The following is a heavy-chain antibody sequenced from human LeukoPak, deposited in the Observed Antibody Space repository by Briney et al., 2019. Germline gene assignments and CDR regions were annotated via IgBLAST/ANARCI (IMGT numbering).Heavy chain of an antibody. J-gene: IGHJ5*02. D-gene: IGHD2-2*01. V-gene: IGHV4-4*07. CDR1: GGSISSYY. Sequence: SETLSLTCTVSGGSISSYYWSWIRQPAGKGLEWIGRIYSSGSSNYNPSLKSRVTMSVDTSKNQFSLKLSSVTAADTAVYYCARGGLSAAIRIDYFDPSGQGTLVTVSS. CDR3: ARGGLSAAIRIDYFDP. CDR2: IYSSGSS.